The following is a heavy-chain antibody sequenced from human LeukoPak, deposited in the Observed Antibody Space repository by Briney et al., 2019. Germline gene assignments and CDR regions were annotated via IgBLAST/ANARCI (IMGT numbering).Heavy chain of an antibody. D-gene: IGHD3-9*01. CDR3: ASQSAYYDILTGLN. CDR2: IYYSGST. CDR1: GGSISSYY. V-gene: IGHV4-59*01. Sequence: SETLSLTCTVSGGSISSYYWSWIRQPPGKGLEWLGYIYYSGSTNYNPSLKSRVTISVDTSKNQFSLKLSSVTAADTAVYYCASQSAYYDILTGLNWGQGTMVTVSS. J-gene: IGHJ3*01.